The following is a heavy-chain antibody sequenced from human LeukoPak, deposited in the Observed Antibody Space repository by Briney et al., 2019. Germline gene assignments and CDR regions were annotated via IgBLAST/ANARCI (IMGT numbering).Heavy chain of an antibody. J-gene: IGHJ4*02. V-gene: IGHV4-39*01. CDR2: IYYSGST. CDR1: GGSISSSSYY. D-gene: IGHD3-22*01. Sequence: PSETLSLTCTVSGGSISSSSYYWGWIRPPPGKGLEWIGSIYYSGSTYYNPSLKSRVTISVDTSKNQFSLKLSSVTAADTAVYYCARRDNYYDSSGYFDYWGQGTLVTVSS. CDR3: ARRDNYYDSSGYFDY.